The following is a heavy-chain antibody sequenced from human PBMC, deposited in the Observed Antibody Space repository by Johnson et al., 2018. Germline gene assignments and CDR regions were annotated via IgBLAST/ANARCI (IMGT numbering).Heavy chain of an antibody. CDR2: INYNITHI. Sequence: EVQLLESVGGLVQPGRSLRLSCVASGFTFDDYAMHWVRQPPGKGLEWVATINYNITHIAYVDSVKGRFTISRDNSKNSLYLRMNSLRAEDTAVYYCARVIDVETAILDYYYYYMDVWGKGTTVTVSS. CDR3: ARVIDVETAILDYYYYYMDV. V-gene: IGHV3-9*01. CDR1: GFTFDDYA. J-gene: IGHJ6*03. D-gene: IGHD5-18*01.